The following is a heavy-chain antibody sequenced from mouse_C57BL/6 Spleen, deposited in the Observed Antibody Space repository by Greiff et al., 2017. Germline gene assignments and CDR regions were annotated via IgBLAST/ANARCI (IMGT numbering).Heavy chain of an antibody. D-gene: IGHD2-1*01. V-gene: IGHV1-61*01. J-gene: IGHJ4*01. CDR1: GYTFTSYW. CDR3: AREDYGNYVGYAMDY. CDR2: IYPSDSET. Sequence: QVQLQQPGAELVRPGSSVKLSCKASGYTFTSYWMDWVKQRPGQGLEWIGNIYPSDSETHYNQKFKDKATLTVDKSSSTAYMQLSSLTSEDSAVYYCAREDYGNYVGYAMDYWGQGTSVTVSS.